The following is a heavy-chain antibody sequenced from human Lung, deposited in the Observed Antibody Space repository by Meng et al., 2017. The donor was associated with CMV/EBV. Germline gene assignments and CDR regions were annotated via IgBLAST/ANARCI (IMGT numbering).Heavy chain of an antibody. CDR2: IDGTGRT. J-gene: IGHJ5*01. D-gene: IGHD1-7*01. CDR3: AKLTGTVYVHWFDS. V-gene: IGHV4-34*01. CDR1: GGSFSGSY. Sequence: FGGSFSGSYWHWIRQPPGMGLEWIGEIDGTGRTKYSPSLNSRVTILLDTSKKQFSLELSSVTAADTAVYYCAKLTGTVYVHWFDSWGQGTLVTVSS.